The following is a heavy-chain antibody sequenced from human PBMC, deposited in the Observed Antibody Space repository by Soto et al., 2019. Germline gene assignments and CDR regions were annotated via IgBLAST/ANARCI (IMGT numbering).Heavy chain of an antibody. CDR3: ARATYYDFWSGYYRGFDP. D-gene: IGHD3-3*01. CDR2: INPNSGGT. CDR1: GYTFTGYY. Sequence: ASVKVSCKASGYTFTGYYMHWVRQAPGQGLEWMGWINPNSGGTNYAQKFQGWVTMTRDTPISTAYMELSRLRSDDTAVYYCARATYYDFWSGYYRGFDPWGQGTLVTVAS. V-gene: IGHV1-2*04. J-gene: IGHJ5*02.